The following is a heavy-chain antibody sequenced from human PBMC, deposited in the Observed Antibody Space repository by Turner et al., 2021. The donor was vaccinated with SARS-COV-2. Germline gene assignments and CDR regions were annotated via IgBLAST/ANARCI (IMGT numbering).Heavy chain of an antibody. CDR1: GGSISSSSYY. V-gene: IGHV4-39*01. J-gene: IGHJ6*02. CDR2: IYYSGGT. D-gene: IGHD3-22*01. Sequence: QLQLQESGPGLVKPSETLSLTCTVPGGSISSSSYYWGWIRQPPGKGLEWIGNIYYSGGTYYNPSLKSRVTISVDTSKNQFSLKLSSVTATDTAVYYCARRLVVQGTDDYSYYYGMDVWGQGTTVTVSS. CDR3: ARRLVVQGTDDYSYYYGMDV.